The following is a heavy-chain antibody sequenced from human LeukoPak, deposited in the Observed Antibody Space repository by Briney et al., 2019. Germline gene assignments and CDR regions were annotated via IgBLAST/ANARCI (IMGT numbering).Heavy chain of an antibody. D-gene: IGHD5-18*01. Sequence: GGSLRLSCAASGFTFSSYSMNWVRQAPGKGLEWVSSISSSSSYIYYADSVEGRFTISRDNAKNSLYLQMNSLRAEDTAVYYCARGAYTAMANFDYWGQGTLVTVSS. CDR1: GFTFSSYS. J-gene: IGHJ4*02. V-gene: IGHV3-21*01. CDR3: ARGAYTAMANFDY. CDR2: ISSSSSYI.